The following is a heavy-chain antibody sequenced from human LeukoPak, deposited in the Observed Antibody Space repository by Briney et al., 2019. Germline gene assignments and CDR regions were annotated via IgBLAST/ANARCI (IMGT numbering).Heavy chain of an antibody. Sequence: PGGSLRLSCAASGFTFSSYSMNWVRQAPGKGLEWVSSITSSSSYIYYADSVKGRFTISRDNAKNTLYLQMNSLRAEDTAVYYCVRGDIVVVAATPFDYWGQGTLVTVSS. CDR3: VRGDIVVVAATPFDY. V-gene: IGHV3-21*01. J-gene: IGHJ4*02. CDR1: GFTFSSYS. D-gene: IGHD2-21*02. CDR2: ITSSSSYI.